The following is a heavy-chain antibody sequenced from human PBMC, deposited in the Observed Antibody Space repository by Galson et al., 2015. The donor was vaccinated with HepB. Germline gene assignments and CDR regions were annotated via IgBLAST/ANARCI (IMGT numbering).Heavy chain of an antibody. CDR1: GFTFSSYG. D-gene: IGHD5-18*01. CDR2: IWYDGSNK. J-gene: IGHJ5*02. Sequence: SLRLSCAASGFTFSSYGMHWVRQAPGKGLGWVAVIWYDGSNKYYADSVKGRFTISRDNSKNTLYLQMNSLRAEDTAVYYCARAESKQLWSSGWSDPWGQGTLVTVSS. V-gene: IGHV3-33*01. CDR3: ARAESKQLWSSGWSDP.